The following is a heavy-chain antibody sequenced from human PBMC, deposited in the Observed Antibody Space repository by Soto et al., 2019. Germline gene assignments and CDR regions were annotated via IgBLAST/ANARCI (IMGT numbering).Heavy chain of an antibody. V-gene: IGHV3-23*01. J-gene: IGHJ4*02. Sequence: VGSLRLSCAASGFTFSSYAMGWVRQGPGKGLEWVAVVSIGGSTHYADSVRGRFTISRDNSKNTLSLQMNSLTAEDTAVYFCAKRRGAGGHFDYWGQGALVTVSP. CDR1: GFTFSSYA. CDR2: VSIGGST. D-gene: IGHD2-15*01. CDR3: AKRRGAGGHFDY.